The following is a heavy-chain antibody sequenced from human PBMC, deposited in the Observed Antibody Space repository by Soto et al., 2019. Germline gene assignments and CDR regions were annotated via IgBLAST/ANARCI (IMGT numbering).Heavy chain of an antibody. D-gene: IGHD3-3*01. CDR3: AKGNYYDFWSGYQDY. V-gene: IGHV3-23*01. Sequence: GGSLRLSCAASGFTFSSYAMSWVRQAPGKGLEWVSAISGSGGSTYSADSVKGRFTISRDNSKNTLYLQMNSLRAEDTAVYYCAKGNYYDFWSGYQDYWGQGTLVTVSS. J-gene: IGHJ4*02. CDR2: ISGSGGST. CDR1: GFTFSSYA.